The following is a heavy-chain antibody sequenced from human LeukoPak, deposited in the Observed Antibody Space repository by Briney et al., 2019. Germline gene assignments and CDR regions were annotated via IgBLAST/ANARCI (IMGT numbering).Heavy chain of an antibody. CDR1: GVSISSDSYY. V-gene: IGHV4-61*02. J-gene: IGHJ4*02. D-gene: IGHD4-23*01. CDR3: ARDRLRWPKIDY. CDR2: FYTSGTT. Sequence: SQTLSLTCTVSGVSISSDSYYWSWIRQPAGKGLEWIGRFYTSGTTNYNPSLKSRVTISVDTSKNQFSLKLRSVTAADTAVYYCARDRLRWPKIDYWGQGTLVTVSS.